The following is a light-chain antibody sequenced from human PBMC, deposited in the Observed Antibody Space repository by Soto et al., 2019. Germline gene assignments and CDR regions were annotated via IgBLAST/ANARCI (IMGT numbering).Light chain of an antibody. CDR2: AAS. V-gene: IGKV1-6*01. J-gene: IGKJ4*01. CDR3: LHEYRYPPT. Sequence: AIQLTQSPASLSASVGDRVTITCRASQGIRNDLGWFQQKPGKAPKLLIYAASSLQTGVPSRFSGSGSGTYFTLTISSLQVEDFATYYCLHEYRYPPTFGGGTKVEI. CDR1: QGIRND.